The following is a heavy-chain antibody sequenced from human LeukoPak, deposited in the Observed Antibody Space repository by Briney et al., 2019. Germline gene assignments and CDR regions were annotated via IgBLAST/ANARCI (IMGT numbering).Heavy chain of an antibody. Sequence: SETLSLTCTGTGGSISSYYWSWIRQPPGKGLEWIGYIYTSGRTNYNPSLKSRVTISVDTSKNQFSLKLSSVTAADPAVYYCARQKAAGRHFDYSGQGTLVTVSS. CDR2: IYTSGRT. D-gene: IGHD6-13*01. J-gene: IGHJ4*02. CDR1: GGSISSYY. V-gene: IGHV4-4*09. CDR3: ARQKAAGRHFDY.